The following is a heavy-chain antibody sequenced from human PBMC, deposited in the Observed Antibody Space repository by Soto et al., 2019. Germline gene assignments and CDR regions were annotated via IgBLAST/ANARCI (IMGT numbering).Heavy chain of an antibody. CDR1: GFTFSSYG. CDR3: ARGNSDYYYCGMDV. V-gene: IGHV3-33*01. Sequence: QVQLVESGGGVVQPGRSLRLSCAASGFTFSSYGMHWVRQAPGKGLEWVAVIWYDGSNKYYADSVKGRFTISRDNSKNTLYLQMNSLRAEDTAVYYCARGNSDYYYCGMDVWGQGTTVTVSS. CDR2: IWYDGSNK. D-gene: IGHD1-1*01. J-gene: IGHJ6*02.